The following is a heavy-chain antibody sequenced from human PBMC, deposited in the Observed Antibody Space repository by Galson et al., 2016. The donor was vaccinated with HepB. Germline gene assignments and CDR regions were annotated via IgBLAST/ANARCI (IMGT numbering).Heavy chain of an antibody. CDR2: IKPSGGNT. D-gene: IGHD1-14*01. Sequence: SVKVSCKASGYTFNTYNMHWVRQAPGQGLEWMGIIKPSGGNTIYAQKFQDRITMTRDTSTSTVYMELISLRSEDTAVYYCARELDHSFYFYYWGQGTLLTIYS. J-gene: IGHJ4*02. V-gene: IGHV1-46*02. CDR1: GYTFNTYN. CDR3: ARELDHSFYFYY.